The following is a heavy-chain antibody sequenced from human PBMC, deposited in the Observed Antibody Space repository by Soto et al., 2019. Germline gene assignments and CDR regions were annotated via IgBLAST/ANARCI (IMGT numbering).Heavy chain of an antibody. D-gene: IGHD3-10*01. Sequence: AASMKVSCKASASTFSSYAISRVRPAPGQGLEWMGGIIPIFGTANYAQKFQGRVTITADESASTAYMELSSLRSEDTAVYYCARVGYYGSGSYPDYWGQGTLVTVSS. V-gene: IGHV1-69*13. CDR3: ARVGYYGSGSYPDY. CDR1: ASTFSSYA. CDR2: IIPIFGTA. J-gene: IGHJ4*02.